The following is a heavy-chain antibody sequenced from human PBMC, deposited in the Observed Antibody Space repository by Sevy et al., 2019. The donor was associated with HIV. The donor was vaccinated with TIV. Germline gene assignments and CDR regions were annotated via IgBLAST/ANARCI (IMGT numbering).Heavy chain of an antibody. CDR3: ARDGYSAEDRQPRYYYYGMDV. D-gene: IGHD6-13*01. V-gene: IGHV4-34*01. CDR2: INHSGST. J-gene: IGHJ6*02. Sequence: SETLSLTCAVYGGSFSGYYWSWIRQPPGKGLEWIGEINHSGSTNYNPSLKSRVTISVDTSKNQFSLKLSAVTAADTAVYYCARDGYSAEDRQPRYYYYGMDVWGQRTTVTVSS. CDR1: GGSFSGYY.